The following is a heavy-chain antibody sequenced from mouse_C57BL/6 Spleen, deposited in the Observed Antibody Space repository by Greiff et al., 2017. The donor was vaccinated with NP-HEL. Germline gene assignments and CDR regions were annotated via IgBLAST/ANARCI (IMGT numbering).Heavy chain of an antibody. V-gene: IGHV1-64*01. CDR2: IHPNSGST. Sequence: QVQLQQPGAELVKPGASVKLSCKASGYTFTSYWMHWVKQRPGQGLEWIGMIHPNSGSTNYNEKFKSKATLTVDKSSSTAYMQLSSLTSEDSAVYYCARRRGGGPYAMDYWGQGTSVTVSS. CDR1: GYTFTSYW. CDR3: ARRRGGGPYAMDY. J-gene: IGHJ4*01.